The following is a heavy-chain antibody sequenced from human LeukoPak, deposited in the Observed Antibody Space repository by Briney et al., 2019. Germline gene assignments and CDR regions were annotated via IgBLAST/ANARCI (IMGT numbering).Heavy chain of an antibody. CDR3: ARVGSGGPTGVIDY. CDR1: GYTFTSYG. Sequence: TPVKVSCKASGYTFTSYGISWVRHAPGQGLEWMGWISAYNGNTNYAQKLQGRVTMTTDTSTSTAYMELRSLRSDDTAVYYCARVGSGGPTGVIDYWGQGTLVTVSS. V-gene: IGHV1-18*01. CDR2: ISAYNGNT. J-gene: IGHJ4*02. D-gene: IGHD4-23*01.